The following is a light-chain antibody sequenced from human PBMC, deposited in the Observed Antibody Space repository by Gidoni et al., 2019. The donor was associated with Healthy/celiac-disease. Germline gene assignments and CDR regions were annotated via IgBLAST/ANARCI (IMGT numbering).Light chain of an antibody. Sequence: DIQMSQSPSALSASVGDRVTITCRASQSISIYLNWYQQKPGEAHRLLIYAASSLQSGVPSRFSGSGSGTDFTLTISSLQPEDFATYYCQQSYSTPSWTFGQGTKVEIK. V-gene: IGKV1-39*01. CDR1: QSISIY. J-gene: IGKJ1*01. CDR3: QQSYSTPSWT. CDR2: AAS.